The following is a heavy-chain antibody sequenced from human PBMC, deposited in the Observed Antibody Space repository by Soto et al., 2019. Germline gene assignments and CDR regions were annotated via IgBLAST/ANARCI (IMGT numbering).Heavy chain of an antibody. CDR1: GFTVSSNY. V-gene: IGHV3-66*01. D-gene: IGHD4-17*01. CDR2: IYSGGST. Sequence: EVQLVKSGGGLVQPGGSLRLSCAASGFTVSSNYMSWVRQAPGKGLEWVSVIYSGGSTYYADSVKGRFTISRDNSKNTLYLQMNSLRAEDTAVYYCAREEYGVNTEGDFDYWGQGTLVTVSS. J-gene: IGHJ4*02. CDR3: AREEYGVNTEGDFDY.